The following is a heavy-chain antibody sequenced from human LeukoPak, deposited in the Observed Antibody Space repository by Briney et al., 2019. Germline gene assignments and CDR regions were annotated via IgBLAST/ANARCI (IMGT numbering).Heavy chain of an antibody. J-gene: IGHJ5*02. CDR2: IYYSGST. CDR3: AREGTVTTEANWFDP. CDR1: GGSISSGDYC. Sequence: SETLSLTCTVSGGSISSGDYCWSWIRQPPGKGLEWIGYIYYSGSTYYNPSLKSRVTISVDTSKNQFSLKLSSVTAADTAVYYCAREGTVTTEANWFDPWGQGTLVTVSS. D-gene: IGHD4-17*01. V-gene: IGHV4-30-4*01.